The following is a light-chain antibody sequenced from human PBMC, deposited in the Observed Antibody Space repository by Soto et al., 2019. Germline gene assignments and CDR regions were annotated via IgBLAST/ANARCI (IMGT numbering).Light chain of an antibody. CDR2: DAS. CDR3: QQGGNWPLT. V-gene: IGKV3-11*01. CDR1: QSVSSH. J-gene: IGKJ5*01. Sequence: EIEFTQSPATLSFSPGERATVSCRASQSVSSHLAWYQQKRGQAPRLLIYDASSRASGIPARFSGSGSGTDFTLTISSLEPEDFAVYYCQQGGNWPLTFGQGTRLEIK.